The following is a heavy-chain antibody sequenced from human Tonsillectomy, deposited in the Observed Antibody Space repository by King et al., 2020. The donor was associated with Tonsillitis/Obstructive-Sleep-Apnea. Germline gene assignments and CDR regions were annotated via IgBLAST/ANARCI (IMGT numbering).Heavy chain of an antibody. J-gene: IGHJ2*01. CDR1: GFTFSNYG. CDR3: AKDERSYYWYLDL. Sequence: VQLVESGGGVVQPGRSLRLSCAASGFTFSNYGMHWVRQAPGKGLEWVAIIWYDGSNKYYADSVKGRFTISRDNSKNTLYLQMNSLRAEDTAVYYCAKDERSYYWYLDLWGRGTLVTVSS. V-gene: IGHV3-33*06. D-gene: IGHD3-10*01. CDR2: IWYDGSNK.